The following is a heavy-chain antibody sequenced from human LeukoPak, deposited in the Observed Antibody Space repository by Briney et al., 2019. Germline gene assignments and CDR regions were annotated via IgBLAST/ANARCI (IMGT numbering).Heavy chain of an antibody. CDR1: GGSFSGYY. CDR3: ARGRSITIFGVVRAGAWFDP. D-gene: IGHD3-3*01. V-gene: IGHV4-34*01. Sequence: SETLSFTCAVYGGSFSGYYWSWIRQPPGRGLEWIGEINHSGSTNYNPSLKSRVTISVDTSKNQFSLKLSSVTAADTAVYYCARGRSITIFGVVRAGAWFDPWGQGTLVTVSS. CDR2: INHSGST. J-gene: IGHJ5*02.